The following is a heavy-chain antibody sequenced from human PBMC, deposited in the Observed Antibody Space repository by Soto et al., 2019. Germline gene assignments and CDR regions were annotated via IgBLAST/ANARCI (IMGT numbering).Heavy chain of an antibody. CDR3: ARGAFLVVPAANPPGDWFDP. CDR2: IYYSGST. Sequence: QVQLQESGPGLVKPSQTLSLTCTVSGGSISSGDYYWSWIRQPPGKGLEWIGYIYYSGSTYYNPSLKSRVTIAVDTSKNQFSLKLSSVTAADTAVYYCARGAFLVVPAANPPGDWFDPWGQGTLVTVSS. D-gene: IGHD2-2*01. J-gene: IGHJ5*02. CDR1: GGSISSGDYY. V-gene: IGHV4-30-4*01.